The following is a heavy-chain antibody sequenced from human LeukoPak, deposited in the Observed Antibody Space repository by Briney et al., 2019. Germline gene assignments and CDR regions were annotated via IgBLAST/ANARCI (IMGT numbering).Heavy chain of an antibody. V-gene: IGHV3-30*02. CDR1: GFTFSYFD. CDR3: ARPAHLYCSDNTCYFDY. J-gene: IGHJ4*02. D-gene: IGHD2-15*01. CDR2: IRSDGSNK. Sequence: GGSLRPSCAASGFTFSYFDMHWVRQAPGKGLEWVASIRSDGSNKYYTDSVKGRFSISRDNSKNILYLQIDSLRAEDTAVFYCARPAHLYCSDNTCYFDYWGQGTLVTVSS.